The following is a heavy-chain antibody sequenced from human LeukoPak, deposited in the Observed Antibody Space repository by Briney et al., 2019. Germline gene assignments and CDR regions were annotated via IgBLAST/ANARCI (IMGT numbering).Heavy chain of an antibody. D-gene: IGHD2-2*01. CDR3: AKGACSSTSCSKADAFDI. V-gene: IGHV3-30*02. CDR1: GFTFSSYG. Sequence: GGSLRLSCAASGFTFSSYGMHWVRQAPGKGLEWVAFIRYDGSNKYYADSVKGRFTISRDNSKNTLYLQMNSLRAEDTAVYYCAKGACSSTSCSKADAFDIWGQGTMVTVSS. J-gene: IGHJ3*02. CDR2: IRYDGSNK.